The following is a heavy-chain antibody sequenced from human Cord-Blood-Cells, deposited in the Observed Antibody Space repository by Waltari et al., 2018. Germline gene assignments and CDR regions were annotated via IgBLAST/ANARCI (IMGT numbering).Heavy chain of an antibody. CDR2: IKHSGST. CDR1: GGSFSGYY. V-gene: IGHV4-34*01. J-gene: IGHJ4*02. Sequence: QVQLQQWGAGLLKPSETLSLTCAVYGGSFSGYYWSWIRQPPGKGLEWIGEIKHSGSTNYNPSPKSRVTISVDTAKNQFSLKLSSVTAADTAVYYCARSSTNSFHFDYWGQGTLVTVSS. D-gene: IGHD7-27*01. CDR3: ARSSTNSFHFDY.